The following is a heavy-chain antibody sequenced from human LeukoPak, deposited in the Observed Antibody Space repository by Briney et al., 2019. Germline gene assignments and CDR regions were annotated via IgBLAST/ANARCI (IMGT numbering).Heavy chain of an antibody. V-gene: IGHV3-11*01. D-gene: IGHD6-19*01. CDR1: GFTFRDYY. J-gene: IGHJ4*02. CDR2: ISSSGSTI. CDR3: AKDLGSGSVFDY. Sequence: GGSLRLSCAASGFTFRDYYMSWIRQAPGKGLEWVSYISSSGSTIYYADSVKGRFTISRDNAKNSLYLQMNSLRAEDTAVYYCAKDLGSGSVFDYWGQGTLVTVSS.